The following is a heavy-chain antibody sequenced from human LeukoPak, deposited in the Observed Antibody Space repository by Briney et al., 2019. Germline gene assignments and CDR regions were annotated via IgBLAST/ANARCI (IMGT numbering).Heavy chain of an antibody. CDR2: IYYSGST. CDR3: ARHEWMRVATSPFDY. J-gene: IGHJ4*02. CDR1: GGSISSYY. V-gene: IGHV4-59*08. Sequence: SETLSLTCTVSGGSISSYYWSWIRQPPGKGLEWVGYIYYSGSTNYNPSLKSRVTISVDTSKNQFSLKLSSVTAADTAVYYCARHEWMRVATSPFDYWGQGTLVTVSS. D-gene: IGHD5-12*01.